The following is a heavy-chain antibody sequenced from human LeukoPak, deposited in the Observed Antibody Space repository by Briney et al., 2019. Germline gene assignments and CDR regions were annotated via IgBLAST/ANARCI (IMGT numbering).Heavy chain of an antibody. Sequence: GSLRLSCAASGFTFSSYSMNWVRQAPGKGLEWVSSISSSSSYIYYADSVKGRFTISRDNAKNSLYLQMNSLRAEDTAVYYCARGGDYGGNSEEQNFDYWGQGTLVTVSS. CDR3: ARGGDYGGNSEEQNFDY. CDR2: ISSSSSYI. V-gene: IGHV3-21*01. J-gene: IGHJ4*02. CDR1: GFTFSSYS. D-gene: IGHD4-23*01.